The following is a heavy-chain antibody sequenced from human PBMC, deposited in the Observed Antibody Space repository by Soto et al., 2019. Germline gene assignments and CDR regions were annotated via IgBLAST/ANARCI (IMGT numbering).Heavy chain of an antibody. J-gene: IGHJ6*02. CDR2: IIPIFGTA. CDR3: ARNLYDPSPGGYSYGMDV. Sequence: QVQLVQSGAEVKKPGSSVKVSCKASGGTFSSYAISWVRQAPGQGLEWMGGIIPIFGTANYAQKFQGRVTITADESTSTAYMELSSLRSEDTAVYYCARNLYDPSPGGYSYGMDVWGQGTTVTVSS. V-gene: IGHV1-69*01. CDR1: GGTFSSYA. D-gene: IGHD3-3*01.